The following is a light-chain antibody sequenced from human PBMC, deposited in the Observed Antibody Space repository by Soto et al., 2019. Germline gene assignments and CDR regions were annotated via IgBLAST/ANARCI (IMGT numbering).Light chain of an antibody. V-gene: IGKV3-11*01. CDR2: DAT. CDR1: QSVNTY. CDR3: QQRTNWPT. J-gene: IGKJ4*01. Sequence: EIVLTQSPATLSLSPGERVTLSCRASQSVNTYLAWYQQKPGQAPRLLIYDATNRAVDIPARFSGGGSGTDFTLTISSLEPEDFAVYYCQQRTNWPTFGGGTKVEIK.